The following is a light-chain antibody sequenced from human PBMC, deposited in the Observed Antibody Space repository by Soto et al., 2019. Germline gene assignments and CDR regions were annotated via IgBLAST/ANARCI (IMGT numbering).Light chain of an antibody. V-gene: IGKV1-8*01. J-gene: IGKJ1*01. CDR1: QNINNY. Sequence: IQMTQSPSSLSASVGDRVTITCQASQNINNYLAWYQQKPGKAPKLLIYAASTLQSGVPSRFSGSGSGTDFTLTISCLQSEDFATYYCQQYYSYPQTFGQGTKVDIK. CDR2: AAS. CDR3: QQYYSYPQT.